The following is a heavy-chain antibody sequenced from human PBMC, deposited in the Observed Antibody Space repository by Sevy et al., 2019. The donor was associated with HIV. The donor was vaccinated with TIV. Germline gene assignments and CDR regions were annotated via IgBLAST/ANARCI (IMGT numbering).Heavy chain of an antibody. D-gene: IGHD2-15*01. CDR3: AKDLGYCSGGSCYVGAFDI. V-gene: IGHV3-23*01. CDR2: ISGGGGST. J-gene: IGHJ3*02. CDR1: GFTFSSYA. Sequence: GGSLRLSCAASGFTFSSYAMSWVRQAPGKGLEWVSAISGGGGSTYYADSVKGRFTISRDNSKNTRYLQMNNLRAEDTAVYYCAKDLGYCSGGSCYVGAFDIWGQGTMVTVSS.